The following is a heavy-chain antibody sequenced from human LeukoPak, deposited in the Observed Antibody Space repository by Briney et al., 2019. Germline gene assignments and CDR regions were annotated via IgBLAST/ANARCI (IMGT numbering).Heavy chain of an antibody. CDR1: GFTFSNHY. D-gene: IGHD3-22*01. V-gene: IGHV3-74*01. CDR2: INSDGSST. J-gene: IGHJ6*02. CDR3: VREGFDNSGYPYYYYNYGMDV. Sequence: GGSLRLSCAASGFTFSNHYMHWVRQAPGKGLVWVSRINSDGSSTAYADSVKGRFTISRDNPKNTVYLEMNSLRAEDTAKYHCVREGFDNSGYPYYYYNYGMDVWGQGTTVTVSS.